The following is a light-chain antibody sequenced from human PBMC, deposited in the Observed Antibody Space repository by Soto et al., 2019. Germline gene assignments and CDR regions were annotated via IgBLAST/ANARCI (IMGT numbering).Light chain of an antibody. CDR3: CSYTSSSNNVV. V-gene: IGLV2-14*01. Sequence: QSALTQPASVSGSPGQSITISCTGTSSDVGGYKYVSWYQQHPGKAPKLMIYEVSNRPPGVSTRFSGSKSGNTAYLTISGLQDEDEADYYCCSYTSSSNNVVFGAGTKLTVL. J-gene: IGLJ2*01. CDR1: SSDVGGYKY. CDR2: EVS.